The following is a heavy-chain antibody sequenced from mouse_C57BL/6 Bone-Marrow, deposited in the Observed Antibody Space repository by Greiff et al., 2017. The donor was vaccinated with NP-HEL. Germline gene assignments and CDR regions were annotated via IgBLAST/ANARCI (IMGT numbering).Heavy chain of an antibody. CDR3: ARSLIYYDYDWFAY. V-gene: IGHV1-81*01. CDR1: GYTFTSYG. D-gene: IGHD2-4*01. Sequence: QVQLQQSGAELARPGASVKLSCKASGYTFTSYGISWVKQRTGQGLEWIGEISPRSGNTYYNEKFKGKATLTADKSSSTAYMELRSLTSEDSAVYFCARSLIYYDYDWFAYWGQGTLVTVSA. J-gene: IGHJ3*01. CDR2: ISPRSGNT.